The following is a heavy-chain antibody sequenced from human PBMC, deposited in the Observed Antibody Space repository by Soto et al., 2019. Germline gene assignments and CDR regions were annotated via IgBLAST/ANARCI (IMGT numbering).Heavy chain of an antibody. V-gene: IGHV4-28*01. CDR3: ARTFRYDSSSGSSFYAMIV. D-gene: IGHD3-3*01. CDR1: AYSITSGNW. CDR2: IYYNGTT. Sequence: QVQLQESGPGLVKPADTLSLTCAVSAYSITSGNWWGWIRQPPGKGLEWTGYIYYNGTTYYNPSLESRVIRSVDTSKNQFLLKGRALTAVDTAVYSCARTFRYDSSSGSSFYAMIVWGQGTTVIVSS. J-gene: IGHJ6*02.